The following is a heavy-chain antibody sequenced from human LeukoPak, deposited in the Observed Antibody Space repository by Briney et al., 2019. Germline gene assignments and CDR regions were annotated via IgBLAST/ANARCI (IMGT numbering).Heavy chain of an antibody. Sequence: SETLSLTCTVSGGSISSSSYYWGWIRQPPGKGREWIGSIYYSGSTYYNPSLKSRVTISVDTSKNQFSLKLSSVTAADTAVYYCARRGYDYVWGSYRFFDYWGQGTLVTVSS. D-gene: IGHD3-16*02. CDR2: IYYSGST. V-gene: IGHV4-39*01. CDR1: GGSISSSSYY. J-gene: IGHJ4*02. CDR3: ARRGYDYVWGSYRFFDY.